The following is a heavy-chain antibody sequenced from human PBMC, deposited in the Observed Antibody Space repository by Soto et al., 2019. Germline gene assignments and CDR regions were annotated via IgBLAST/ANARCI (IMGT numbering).Heavy chain of an antibody. D-gene: IGHD2-21*02. CDR2: IYSGGST. CDR1: GFTVSSNY. CDR3: ARAVFMCDRNAFDI. Sequence: PGGSLRLSCAASGFTVSSNYMSWVRQAPGKGLEWVSVIYSGGSTYYADSVKGRFTISRDNSKNTLYLQMNSLRAEDTAVYYCARAVFMCDRNAFDIWGQGTMVTVSS. J-gene: IGHJ3*02. V-gene: IGHV3-53*01.